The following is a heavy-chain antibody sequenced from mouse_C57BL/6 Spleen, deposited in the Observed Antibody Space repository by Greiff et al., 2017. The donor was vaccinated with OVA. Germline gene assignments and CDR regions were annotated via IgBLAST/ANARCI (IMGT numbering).Heavy chain of an antibody. D-gene: IGHD1-1*02. CDR1: GYAFSSSW. V-gene: IGHV1-82*01. CDR3: ARSLWGYFDV. J-gene: IGHJ1*03. Sequence: QVQLKESGPELVKPGASVKISCKASGYAFSSSWMNWVKQRPGKGLEWIGRIYPGDGDTNYNGKFKGKATLTADKSSSTAYMQLSSLTSEDSAVYFCARSLWGYFDVWGTGTTVTVSS. CDR2: IYPGDGDT.